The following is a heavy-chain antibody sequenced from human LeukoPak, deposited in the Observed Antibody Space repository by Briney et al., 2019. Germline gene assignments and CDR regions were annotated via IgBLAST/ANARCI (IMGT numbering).Heavy chain of an antibody. V-gene: IGHV3-64*01. CDR1: GFTFSSYA. CDR2: ISSNGGST. J-gene: IGHJ6*03. CDR3: ASGLDDYYYYMDV. D-gene: IGHD5-12*01. Sequence: GGSLRLSCAASGFTFSSYAMHWVRQAPGKGLEYVSAISSNGGSTYYANSVKGRFTISRDNSKNTLYLQMNSLRAEDTAVYYCASGLDDYYYYMDVWGKGTTVTVSS.